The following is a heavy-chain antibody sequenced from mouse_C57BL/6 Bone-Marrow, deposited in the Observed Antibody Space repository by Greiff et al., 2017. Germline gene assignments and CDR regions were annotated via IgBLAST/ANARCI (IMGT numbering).Heavy chain of an antibody. CDR3: ASAGSPYAMDY. J-gene: IGHJ4*01. CDR2: ISDGGSYT. Sequence: EVMLVESGGGLVKPGGSLKLSCAASGFTFSSYAMSWVRQTPEKRLEWVATISDGGSYTYYPDNVKGRFTISRDNAKNNLYLQMSHLKSEDTAMXYCASAGSPYAMDYWGQGTSVTVSS. V-gene: IGHV5-4*03. D-gene: IGHD4-1*01. CDR1: GFTFSSYA.